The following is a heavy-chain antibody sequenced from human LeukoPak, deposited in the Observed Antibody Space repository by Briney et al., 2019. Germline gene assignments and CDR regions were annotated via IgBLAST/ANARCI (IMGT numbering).Heavy chain of an antibody. CDR1: GYTFTSYG. J-gene: IGHJ4*02. CDR2: ISAYNGNT. CDR3: ARDGRFLEWLPQNFDY. D-gene: IGHD3-3*01. Sequence: ASVKVSCKASGYTFTSYGISWVRQAPGQGLEWMGWISAYNGNTNYAQKLQGRVTMTTDTSTSAAHMELRSLRSDDTAVYYCARDGRFLEWLPQNFDYWGQGTLVTVSS. V-gene: IGHV1-18*01.